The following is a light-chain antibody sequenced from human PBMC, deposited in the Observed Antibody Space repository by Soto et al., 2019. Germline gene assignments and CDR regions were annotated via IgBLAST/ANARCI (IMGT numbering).Light chain of an antibody. Sequence: DIPLTQSPAFLSASVGDRVTITCRASQGISSYLAWYQQKPGKAPKLLIYAASTLQSGVPSRFSGSGSGTEFTLTISSLQPEDFATYYGQQLNSYPYTFGQGTKLEIK. CDR3: QQLNSYPYT. J-gene: IGKJ2*01. CDR1: QGISSY. V-gene: IGKV1-9*01. CDR2: AAS.